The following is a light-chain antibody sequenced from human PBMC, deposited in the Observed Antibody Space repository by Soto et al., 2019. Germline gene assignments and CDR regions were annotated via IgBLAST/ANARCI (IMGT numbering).Light chain of an antibody. CDR1: QSVNSRF. CDR2: GAS. V-gene: IGKV3-20*01. CDR3: HYYDDSPPFP. J-gene: IGKJ3*01. Sequence: EIVLTQSPGTLSLSPGERATFSCRASQSVNSRFLAWYQQKPGQAPRLLIYGASNRATGIPDRFSGSGSGTYFTLNISRLEPEDFAVYYCHYYDDSPPFPFGPGTKLDIK.